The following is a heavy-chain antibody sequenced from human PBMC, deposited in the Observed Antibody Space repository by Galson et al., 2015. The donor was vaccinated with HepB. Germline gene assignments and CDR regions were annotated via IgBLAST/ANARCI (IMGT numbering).Heavy chain of an antibody. CDR2: ISYDGSNK. CDR1: GFTFSSDA. CDR3: ASQEDIGGWYWVDV. J-gene: IGHJ6*02. V-gene: IGHV3-30-3*01. Sequence: SLRLSCAASGFTFSSDAMSWVRQAPGKGLEWVAVISYDGSNKYYADSVKGRFTISRDNSKNTLYLQMNSLRAEDTAVYYCASQEDIGGWYWVDVWGQGTTVTVSS. D-gene: IGHD6-19*01.